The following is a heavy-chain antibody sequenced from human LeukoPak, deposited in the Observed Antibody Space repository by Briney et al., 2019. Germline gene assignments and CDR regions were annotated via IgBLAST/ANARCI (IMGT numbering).Heavy chain of an antibody. CDR1: GFTLGDCA. J-gene: IGHJ4*02. D-gene: IGHD6-6*01. CDR2: ISGSGGST. CDR3: AKDRKLGSIAARCFDY. Sequence: LAGRSLRLSCVASGFTLGDCAMHWVRQAPGKGLEWVSAISGSGGSTYYADSVKGRFTISRDNSKNTLYLQMNSLRAEDTAVYYCAKDRKLGSIAARCFDYWGQGTLVTVSS. V-gene: IGHV3-23*01.